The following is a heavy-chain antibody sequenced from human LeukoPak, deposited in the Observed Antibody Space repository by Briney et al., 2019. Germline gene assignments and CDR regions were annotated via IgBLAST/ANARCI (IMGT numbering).Heavy chain of an antibody. D-gene: IGHD5-24*01. CDR2: IIPIFGTA. J-gene: IGHJ4*02. V-gene: IGHV1-69*13. CDR3: ARSDVEMATIFPFDY. Sequence: ASVKVSCKASGYTFTSYGISWVRQAPGQGLEWMGGIIPIFGTANYAQKFQGRVTITADESTSTAYMELSSLRSEDTAVYYCARSDVEMATIFPFDYWGQGTLVTVSS. CDR1: GYTFTSYG.